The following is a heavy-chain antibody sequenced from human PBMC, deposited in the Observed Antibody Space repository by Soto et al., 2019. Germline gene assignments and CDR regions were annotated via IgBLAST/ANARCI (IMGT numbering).Heavy chain of an antibody. V-gene: IGHV4-39*01. J-gene: IGHJ5*02. CDR3: ARQTPRHKVVAERGFWFDP. CDR2: IYYSGST. Sequence: SETLSLTCTVSGGSISSSSYYWGWIRQPPGKGLEWIGNIYYSGSTYYNPSLKGRVTISVDTSNNQFSLNLSSVTAADTAVYYCARQTPRHKVVAERGFWFDPWGQGSLVTVSS. D-gene: IGHD3-22*01. CDR1: GGSISSSSYY.